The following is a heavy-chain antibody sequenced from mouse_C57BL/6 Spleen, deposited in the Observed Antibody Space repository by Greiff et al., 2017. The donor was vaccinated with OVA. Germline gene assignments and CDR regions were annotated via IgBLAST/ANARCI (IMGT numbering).Heavy chain of an antibody. J-gene: IGHJ4*01. Sequence: EVQLVESGPGLVKPSQSLSLTCSVTGYSITSGYYWNWIRQFPGNKLEWMGYISYDGSNNYNPSLKNRISITRDTSKNQFFLKLNSVTTEDTATYYCAREDWDRTMDYWGQGTSVTVSS. V-gene: IGHV3-6*01. D-gene: IGHD4-1*01. CDR2: ISYDGSN. CDR3: AREDWDRTMDY. CDR1: GYSITSGYY.